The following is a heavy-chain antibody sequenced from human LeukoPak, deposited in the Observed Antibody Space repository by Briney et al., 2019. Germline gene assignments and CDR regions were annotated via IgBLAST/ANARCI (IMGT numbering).Heavy chain of an antibody. CDR3: AKDLGYCSSTSCQPPYYYYGMDV. J-gene: IGHJ6*02. D-gene: IGHD2-2*01. CDR2: ISWNSGSI. V-gene: IGHV3-9*01. CDR1: GFTFNDYA. Sequence: GGSLRLSCAASGFTFNDYAMHWVRQAPGKGLEWVAGISWNSGSIGYAGSVKGRFAISRDNAKNSLYLQMNSLRAEDTALYYCAKDLGYCSSTSCQPPYYYYGMDVWGQGTTVTVSS.